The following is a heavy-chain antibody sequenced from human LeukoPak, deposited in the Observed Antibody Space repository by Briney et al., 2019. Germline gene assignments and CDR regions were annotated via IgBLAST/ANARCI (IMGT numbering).Heavy chain of an antibody. CDR1: GFTFSTYS. CDR2: INSDGSTT. J-gene: IGHJ6*02. CDR3: ARDFGPYGMDV. D-gene: IGHD3-16*01. V-gene: IGHV3-74*01. Sequence: GGSLRLSCAASGFTFSTYSMNWVRQAPGKGLVWVSRINSDGSTTNYADSVKGRFTISRDNAMSTLYLQMNSLRAEDTAVYYCARDFGPYGMDVWGQGTTVTVSS.